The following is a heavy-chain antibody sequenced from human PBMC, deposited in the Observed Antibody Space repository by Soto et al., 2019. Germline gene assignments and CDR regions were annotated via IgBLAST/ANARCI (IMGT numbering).Heavy chain of an antibody. J-gene: IGHJ4*02. CDR3: AKHTYSDFWPGHYYYLDF. CDR1: RFAFNTFA. V-gene: IGHV3-23*01. Sequence: LRLSCVTSRFAFNTFAMSLVRQAPLEGLEWVSAINAGGGNTHYADSVKGRFTISRDNSKNTLYLQMDSLRAEDTAVYYCAKHTYSDFWPGHYYYLDFWGQGTLVTVSS. CDR2: INAGGGNT. D-gene: IGHD3-3*01.